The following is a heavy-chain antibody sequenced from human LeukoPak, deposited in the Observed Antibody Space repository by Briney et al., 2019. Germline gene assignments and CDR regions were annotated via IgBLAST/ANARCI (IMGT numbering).Heavy chain of an antibody. CDR2: ISAYNGNT. Sequence: GASVKVSCKASGYTFTSYGISWVRQAPGQGLEWMGWISAYNGNTNYAQKLQGRVTMTTDTSTSTAYMELRSLRSDDTAVYYCARDLITIFGVVIMGAFDIWGQGTMVTVSS. V-gene: IGHV1-18*01. CDR3: ARDLITIFGVVIMGAFDI. J-gene: IGHJ3*02. CDR1: GYTFTSYG. D-gene: IGHD3-3*01.